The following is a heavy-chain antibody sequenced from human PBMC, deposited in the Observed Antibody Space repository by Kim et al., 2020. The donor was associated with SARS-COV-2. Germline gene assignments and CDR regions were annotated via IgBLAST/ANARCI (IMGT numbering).Heavy chain of an antibody. V-gene: IGHV4-34*01. Sequence: SETLSLTCAVYGGSFSGYYWSWIRQPPGKGLEWIGEINHSGSTNYNPSLKSRVTISVDTSKNQFSLKLSSVTAADTAVYYCARGRPVRKLLWFGSNGVSGGMDVWGQGTTVTVSS. D-gene: IGHD3-10*01. CDR1: GGSFSGYY. CDR2: INHSGST. CDR3: ARGRPVRKLLWFGSNGVSGGMDV. J-gene: IGHJ6*02.